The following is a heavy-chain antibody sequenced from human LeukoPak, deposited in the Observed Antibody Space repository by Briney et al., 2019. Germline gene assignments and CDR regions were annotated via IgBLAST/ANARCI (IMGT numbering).Heavy chain of an antibody. CDR3: ARDDRQWFDP. J-gene: IGHJ5*02. CDR1: GGSFSGYY. Sequence: SETLSLTCAVYGGSFSGYYWSWIRQPPGKGLEWIGEINHSGSTNYNPSLKSRVTISVDTSKNQFSLKLSSVTAADTAVYYCARDDRQWFDPWGQGTLVTVSS. CDR2: INHSGST. V-gene: IGHV4-34*01.